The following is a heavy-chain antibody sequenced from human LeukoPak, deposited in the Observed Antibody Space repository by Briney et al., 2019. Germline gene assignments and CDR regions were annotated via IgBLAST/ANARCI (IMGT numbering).Heavy chain of an antibody. CDR1: GFTVSSNY. CDR2: IYSGGST. J-gene: IGHJ4*02. V-gene: IGHV3-53*01. CDR3: ARVGRYGDYRFDY. D-gene: IGHD4-17*01. Sequence: GGSLRLSCAASGFTVSSNYMSWVRQAPGKGLEWVSVIYSGGSTCYADSVKGRFTISRDNSKNTLYLQMNSLRAEDTAVYYCARVGRYGDYRFDYWGQGTLVTVSS.